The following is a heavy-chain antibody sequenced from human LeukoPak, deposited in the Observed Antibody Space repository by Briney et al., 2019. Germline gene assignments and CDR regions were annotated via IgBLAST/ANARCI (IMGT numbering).Heavy chain of an antibody. J-gene: IGHJ3*02. Sequence: SETLSLTCAVSGGSISSGGYSWSRIRQPPGKGLEWIGYIYHSGSTYYNPSLKSRVTISVDRSKNQFSLKLSSVTAADTAVYYCARDYYGSGSYYAFDIWGQGTMVTVSS. CDR3: ARDYYGSGSYYAFDI. CDR2: IYHSGST. V-gene: IGHV4-30-2*01. D-gene: IGHD3-10*01. CDR1: GGSISSGGYS.